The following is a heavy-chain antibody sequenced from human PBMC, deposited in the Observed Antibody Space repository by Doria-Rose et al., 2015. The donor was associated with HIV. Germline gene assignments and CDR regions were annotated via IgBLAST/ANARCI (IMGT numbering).Heavy chain of an antibody. V-gene: IGHV2-26*01. J-gene: IGHJ4*02. Sequence: VTLKESGPVLVKPTETLTLTCTVSGVSLSSPGMGVSWIRQPPGKALEWLANIFSDDERSYKPSLKSRLTISRCPSRSQVVLTMTDMDPVDTATYYCARIKSSRWYHKYYFDFWGQGTLVIVSA. CDR1: GVSLSSPGMG. D-gene: IGHD6-13*01. CDR2: IFSDDER. CDR3: ARIKSSRWYHKYYFDF.